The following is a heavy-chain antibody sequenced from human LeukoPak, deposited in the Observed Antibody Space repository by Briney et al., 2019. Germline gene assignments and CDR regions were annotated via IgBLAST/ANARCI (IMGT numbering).Heavy chain of an antibody. J-gene: IGHJ4*02. V-gene: IGHV3-74*01. CDR3: TRDYYNRFDY. D-gene: IGHD3-10*01. CDR1: GLTFGSYW. CDR2: INNDGGST. Sequence: GSLRLSCAASGLTFGSYWMHWVRQAPGKGLVWVSHINNDGGSTTYADSVKGRFTISRDNTKNTLYLQMTNLRADDTAVYYCTRDYYNRFDYWGQGTQVTVSS.